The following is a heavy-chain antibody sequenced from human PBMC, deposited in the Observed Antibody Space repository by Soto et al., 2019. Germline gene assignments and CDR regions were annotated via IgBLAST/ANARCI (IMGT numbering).Heavy chain of an antibody. CDR1: GFSVNSGY. CDR3: ARANGFNAFDI. D-gene: IGHD2-8*01. Sequence: EVQLVESGGDLVQPGGSLRLSCVASGFSVNSGYMNWVRQAPGKGPQWASVIYRGGTTYQPDSVKGRFTISRGDCKSAVYLQVNSLRPEDTAVYYCARANGFNAFDIWGPGTMVTVSS. CDR2: IYRGGTT. V-gene: IGHV3-53*04. J-gene: IGHJ3*02.